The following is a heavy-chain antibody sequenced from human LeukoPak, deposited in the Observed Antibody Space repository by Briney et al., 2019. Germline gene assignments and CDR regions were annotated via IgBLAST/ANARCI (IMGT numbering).Heavy chain of an antibody. J-gene: IGHJ4*02. CDR3: ARGEIFGVVIIPNYFDY. Sequence: ASVKVSCKASGYTFTSYGISWVRQAPGQGLEWMGWISAYNGNTNYAQKLQGRVTMTTDTSTSTAYMELRSLRSDDTAVYYCARGEIFGVVIIPNYFDYWGQGTLVTVSS. D-gene: IGHD3-3*01. CDR1: GYTFTSYG. CDR2: ISAYNGNT. V-gene: IGHV1-18*01.